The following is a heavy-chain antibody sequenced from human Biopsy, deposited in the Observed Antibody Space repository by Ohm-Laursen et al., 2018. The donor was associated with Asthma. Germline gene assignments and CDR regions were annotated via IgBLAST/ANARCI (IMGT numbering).Heavy chain of an antibody. CDR2: MYHSGSP. Sequence: SETLSLTCTVSGGSITSSSYYWDWIRQPPGKGMEWIGSMYHSGSPYYHPSLKSRATISVDTSKNQLSLKMSSVTAADTAVYFCVRHQYSSSWSTFDYWGQGALVTVSS. V-gene: IGHV4-39*01. D-gene: IGHD3-22*01. CDR3: VRHQYSSSWSTFDY. CDR1: GGSITSSSYY. J-gene: IGHJ4*02.